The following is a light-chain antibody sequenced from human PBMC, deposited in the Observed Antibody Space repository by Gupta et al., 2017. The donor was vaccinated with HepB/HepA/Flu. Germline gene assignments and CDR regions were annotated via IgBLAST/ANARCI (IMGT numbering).Light chain of an antibody. CDR1: NIGMKS. J-gene: IGLJ3*02. CDR3: QVWDSDSDNVV. V-gene: IGLV3-21*02. CDR2: DDY. Sequence: SYVLTQTPPASVAPGQTALITCEGDNIGMKSVHWYQQKPGQAPVLVVYDDYDRPSGIPERLSGSHTGSAATLTINRVEAGDEADYYCQVWDSDSDNVVFGGGTKLTVL.